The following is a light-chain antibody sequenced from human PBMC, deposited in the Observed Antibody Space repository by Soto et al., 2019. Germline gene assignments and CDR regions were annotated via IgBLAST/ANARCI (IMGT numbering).Light chain of an antibody. V-gene: IGKV3-20*01. Sequence: EIVLTQSPGTLSLSPGERATLSCRASQSVSSRYLAWYQQKPGQAPRLLIYDASSRATGIPDRFSGSGSGTDFTLTISRLEPEDFAVYFCQHYADSRTFGQGTNVDIK. CDR2: DAS. CDR3: QHYADSRT. CDR1: QSVSSRY. J-gene: IGKJ1*01.